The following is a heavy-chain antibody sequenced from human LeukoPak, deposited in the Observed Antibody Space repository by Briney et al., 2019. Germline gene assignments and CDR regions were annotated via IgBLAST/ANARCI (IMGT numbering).Heavy chain of an antibody. Sequence: PGGSLRLSCAASGFTFSSYAMSWIRQPPGKGLEWIGYIYYSGSTNYNPSLKSRVTISVKTSKNQFSLKLSSVTAADTAVYYCARVTGDMIEDFFEYRGQGTLVTVSS. CDR1: GFTFSSYA. V-gene: IGHV4-59*01. CDR2: IYYSGST. CDR3: ARVTGDMIEDFFEY. D-gene: IGHD3-22*01. J-gene: IGHJ4*02.